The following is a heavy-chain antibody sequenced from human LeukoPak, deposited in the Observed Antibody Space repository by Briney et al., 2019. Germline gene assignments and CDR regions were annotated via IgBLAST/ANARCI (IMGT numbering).Heavy chain of an antibody. J-gene: IGHJ1*01. D-gene: IGHD2-15*01. Sequence: ASVKVSCXASGYTFTGYYMHWVRLAPGQGLEWIGWINPNSGGTNYAQKFQGRVTMTRDTSISTAYMELSRLRSDDTAVYYCARGSSGGSPTVHWGQGTLVTVSS. CDR3: ARGSSGGSPTVH. CDR2: INPNSGGT. CDR1: GYTFTGYY. V-gene: IGHV1-2*02.